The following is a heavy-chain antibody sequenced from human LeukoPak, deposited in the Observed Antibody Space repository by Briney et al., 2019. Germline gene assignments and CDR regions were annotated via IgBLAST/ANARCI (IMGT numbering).Heavy chain of an antibody. J-gene: IGHJ4*02. V-gene: IGHV1-2*06. CDR3: ARDQYYGSGSFDY. CDR1: GYTFTGYY. D-gene: IGHD3-10*01. Sequence: ASVKVSCKASGYTFTGYYTHWVRQAPGQGLEWMGRINPNSGGTNYAQKFQGRVTMTRDTSISTAYMELSRLRSDDTAVYYCARDQYYGSGSFDYWGQGTLVTVSS. CDR2: INPNSGGT.